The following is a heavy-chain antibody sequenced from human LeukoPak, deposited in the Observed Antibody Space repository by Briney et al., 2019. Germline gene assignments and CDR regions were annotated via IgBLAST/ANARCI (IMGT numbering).Heavy chain of an antibody. J-gene: IGHJ4*02. CDR1: GYTFTGYY. CDR3: ARVDTAMVAGGGDY. Sequence: ASVKVSCKASGYTFTGYYMHWVRQAPGQGLEWMGWINPNSGGANYAQKFQGRVTMTRDTSISTAYMELSRLRSDDTAVYYCARVDTAMVAGGGDYWGQGTLVTVSS. D-gene: IGHD5-18*01. V-gene: IGHV1-2*02. CDR2: INPNSGGA.